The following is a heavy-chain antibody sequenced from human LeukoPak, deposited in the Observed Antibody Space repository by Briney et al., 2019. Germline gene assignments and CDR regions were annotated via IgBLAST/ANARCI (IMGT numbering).Heavy chain of an antibody. J-gene: IGHJ4*02. CDR1: GYTFTSYG. D-gene: IGHD6-19*01. V-gene: IGHV1-18*01. CDR3: ARVLGFSSGWYFDY. Sequence: ASVKVSCKASGYTFTSYGINWMRQAPGQGLEWMGWISTYNGNTNYAQKLQGRVTMTTDTSTSTAYMELRSLRSDDTAIYYCARVLGFSSGWYFDYWGQGTLVTVSS. CDR2: ISTYNGNT.